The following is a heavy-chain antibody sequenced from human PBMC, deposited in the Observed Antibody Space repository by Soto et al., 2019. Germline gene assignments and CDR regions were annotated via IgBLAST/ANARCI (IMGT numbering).Heavy chain of an antibody. CDR3: ARQNGSGWEGLFDY. CDR2: TSSSDSTI. V-gene: IGHV3-48*03. CDR1: GFTFISYE. J-gene: IGHJ4*02. D-gene: IGHD6-19*01. Sequence: PWGSLRLSCVVSGFTFISYEVNFIRQAPVRWLEWVSYTSSSDSTIHYADSVKGRFTVSRDNAKNSLYLQMNSLRAEDTAVYYCARQNGSGWEGLFDYWGQGTLVTVSS.